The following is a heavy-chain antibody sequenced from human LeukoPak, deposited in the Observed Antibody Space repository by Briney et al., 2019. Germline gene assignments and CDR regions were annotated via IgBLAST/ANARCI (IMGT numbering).Heavy chain of an antibody. CDR1: GFTFSSFG. V-gene: IGHV3-30*18. D-gene: IGHD3-3*01. CDR3: AKVPYYGDFYYYGVDV. CDR2: ISYDGSNE. J-gene: IGHJ6*02. Sequence: GRSLRLSCAASGFTFSSFGMPWVRPAPGKGLEWVALISYDGSNEYYADSVKGRFTISRVNSKNALYLQMNSLRAGDTAVYYCAKVPYYGDFYYYGVDVWGQGATVTVSS.